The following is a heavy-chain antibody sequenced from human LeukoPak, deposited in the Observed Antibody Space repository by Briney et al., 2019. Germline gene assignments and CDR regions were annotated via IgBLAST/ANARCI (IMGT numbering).Heavy chain of an antibody. J-gene: IGHJ6*03. Sequence: GASVKVSCKASGYTFTGYYMHWVRQAPGQGLEWMGWISAYNGNTNYAQKLQGRVTMTTDTSTSTAYMELRSLRSDDTAVYYCASCPVGAHYYYYMDVWGKGTTVTVSS. CDR3: ASCPVGAHYYYYMDV. D-gene: IGHD1-26*01. CDR2: ISAYNGNT. CDR1: GYTFTGYY. V-gene: IGHV1-18*04.